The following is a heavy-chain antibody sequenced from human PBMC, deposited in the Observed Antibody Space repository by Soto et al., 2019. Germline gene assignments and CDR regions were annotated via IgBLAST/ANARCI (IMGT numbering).Heavy chain of an antibody. J-gene: IGHJ5*02. CDR2: IVVGSGNT. D-gene: IGHD6-19*01. V-gene: IGHV1-58*01. Sequence: SVKVSCKASGFTFTSSAVQWVRQARGQRLEWIGWIVVGSGNTNYAQKFQERVTITRDMSTSTAYMELSSLRSEDTAVYYCAADSSWYSSGWCRLDPWGQGTLVTVSS. CDR3: AADSSWYSSGWCRLDP. CDR1: GFTFTSSA.